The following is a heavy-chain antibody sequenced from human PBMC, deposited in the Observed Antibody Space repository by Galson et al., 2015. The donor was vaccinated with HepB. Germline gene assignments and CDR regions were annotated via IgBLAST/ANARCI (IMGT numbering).Heavy chain of an antibody. CDR2: VHYSGNT. J-gene: IGHJ4*02. D-gene: IGHD3-16*01. CDR3: ARHQLWVGTDY. V-gene: IGHV4-39*01. Sequence: VSGGSISSSTHYWAWIRQPPGKGLEWIASVHYSGNTHYNPSLKSRVTISVDTSKKKCSLRLTSVTATDTAVYYCARHQLWVGTDYWGQGTLVSVSS. CDR1: GGSISSSTHY.